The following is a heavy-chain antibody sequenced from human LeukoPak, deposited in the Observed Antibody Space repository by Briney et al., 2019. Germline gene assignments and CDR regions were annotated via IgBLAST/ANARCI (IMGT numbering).Heavy chain of an antibody. V-gene: IGHV3-23*01. CDR1: GFTFSSYG. J-gene: IGHJ4*02. Sequence: GGSLRLSCAASGFTFSSYGMSWVRQAPGKGLEWVSAISGSGGSTYYADSVKGRFTISRDNAKNSLYLQMNSLRAEDTAVYYCARDPRNGFGELFSDYWGQGTLVTVSS. D-gene: IGHD3-10*01. CDR3: ARDPRNGFGELFSDY. CDR2: ISGSGGST.